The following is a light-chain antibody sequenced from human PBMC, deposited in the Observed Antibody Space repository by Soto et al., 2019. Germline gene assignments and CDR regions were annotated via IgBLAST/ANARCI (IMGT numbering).Light chain of an antibody. Sequence: DVVMTQSPLSLSVTLGQPASISCSSTQSLEYSDERTFLNWFQQRPGQSPRRLLYKVSNRDSGVPDRFSGSGSGTNFTLKISRVEAEDAGVYFCMQGRYWATFGQGTKLEIK. J-gene: IGKJ2*01. V-gene: IGKV2-30*01. CDR2: KVS. CDR1: QSLEYSDERTF. CDR3: MQGRYWAT.